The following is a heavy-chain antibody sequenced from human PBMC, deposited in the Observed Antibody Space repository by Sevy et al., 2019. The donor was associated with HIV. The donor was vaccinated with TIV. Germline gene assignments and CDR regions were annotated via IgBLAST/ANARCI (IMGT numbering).Heavy chain of an antibody. CDR2: INTSGST. D-gene: IGHD7-27*01. J-gene: IGHJ4*02. CDR3: ARSNWVTATNGFSKSYYFDY. Sequence: SETLSLTCTVSGDSFSSYFWAWIRQPAGKGLEWIGRINTSGSTNYNPSLKSRVTMSVDTSKSQFCLKVTPLTAADTAIYFCARSNWVTATNGFSKSYYFDYWGQGSLVTVSS. V-gene: IGHV4-4*07. CDR1: GDSFSSYF.